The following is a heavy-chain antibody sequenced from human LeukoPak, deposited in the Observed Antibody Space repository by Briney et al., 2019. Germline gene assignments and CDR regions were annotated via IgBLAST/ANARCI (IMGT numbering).Heavy chain of an antibody. D-gene: IGHD3-10*01. V-gene: IGHV3-33*01. CDR1: GFAFNTYA. CDR3: AREIIGSGSYPDY. CDR2: IWHDGSHK. J-gene: IGHJ4*02. Sequence: QPGRSLRLSCEASGFAFNTYAMHWVRQAPGKGLEWVTLIWHDGSHKFYIDSVRGRFTISRDNSKNTVYLQMNGLRAEDTAVYYCAREIIGSGSYPDYWGQGTLVAVSS.